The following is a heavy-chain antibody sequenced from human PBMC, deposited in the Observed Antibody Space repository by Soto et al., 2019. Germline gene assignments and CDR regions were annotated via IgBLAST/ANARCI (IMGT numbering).Heavy chain of an antibody. CDR2: IYYSGST. J-gene: IGHJ5*02. Sequence: SETLSLTCTVSGGSISSSSYYWGWIRQPPGKGLEWIGSIYYSGSTYYNPSLKSRVTISVDRSKKQFSLKVTSVTAADTAVYYCARDRWTARANWFDPWGQGTLVTVSS. D-gene: IGHD3-16*02. CDR1: GGSISSSSYY. V-gene: IGHV4-39*07. CDR3: ARDRWTARANWFDP.